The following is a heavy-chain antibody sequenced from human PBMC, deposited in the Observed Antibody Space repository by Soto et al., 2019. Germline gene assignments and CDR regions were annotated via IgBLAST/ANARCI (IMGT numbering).Heavy chain of an antibody. D-gene: IGHD2-2*01. V-gene: IGHV3-23*01. CDR2: MSGSGGYT. CDR3: ATFRFCTSTSCYRREGGF. J-gene: IGHJ4*02. CDR1: GFTFSSYA. Sequence: EVQLLESGGGLVQPGGSLRLSCAASGFTFSSYAMSWVRQAPGKGLEWVSTMSGSGGYTYYSDSVEGRFAISRDNSKNTLYLQMADLSAEDTDVYYCATFRFCTSTSCYRREGGFWCQRPLANVSS.